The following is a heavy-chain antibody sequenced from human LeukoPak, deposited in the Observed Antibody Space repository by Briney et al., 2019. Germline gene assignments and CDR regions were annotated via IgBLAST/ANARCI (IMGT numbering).Heavy chain of an antibody. CDR1: GDSISSGGYY. CDR2: MYYSGKT. Sequence: SETLSLTCVVSGDSISSGGYYWGWIRQPPGKGLEWIGVMYYSGKTYYNPSLESRVTISLDTSKNQVSLKLSSVTAADTALYYCARESVEGRGPDFDYWGQGILVTVSS. J-gene: IGHJ4*02. CDR3: ARESVEGRGPDFDY. D-gene: IGHD1-1*01. V-gene: IGHV4-39*07.